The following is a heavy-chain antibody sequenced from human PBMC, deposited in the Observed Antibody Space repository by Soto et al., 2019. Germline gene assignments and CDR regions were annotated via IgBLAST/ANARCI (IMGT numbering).Heavy chain of an antibody. D-gene: IGHD3-16*02. CDR3: ARGRFYRYGALY. CDR2: IKHSGST. V-gene: IGHV4-34*01. CDR1: GGAFSGYY. J-gene: IGHJ4*02. Sequence: QVQLQQWGAGLLKPSETLSLTGAVYGGAFSGYYWSWIRQPPGKGLEWIGEIKHSGSTNYNPSLKSRVTRSVDTSKNQFSPKLSSVTAADTAVYYCARGRFYRYGALYWGQGSLVTVSS.